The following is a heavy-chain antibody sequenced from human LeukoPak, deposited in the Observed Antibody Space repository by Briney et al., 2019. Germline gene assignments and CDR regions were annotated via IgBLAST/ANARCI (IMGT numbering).Heavy chain of an antibody. Sequence: GGSLRLSCAASGFTFSGYDMHWVRQATGKRLEWVSAIGIAGDTYYPVSVKGRFTISRDNAKNSLYLQMNSLRAEDTALYYCAKDIRSGSSWSYYYMDVWGKGTTATISS. D-gene: IGHD6-13*01. CDR2: IGIAGDT. J-gene: IGHJ6*03. CDR3: AKDIRSGSSWSYYYMDV. V-gene: IGHV3-13*01. CDR1: GFTFSGYD.